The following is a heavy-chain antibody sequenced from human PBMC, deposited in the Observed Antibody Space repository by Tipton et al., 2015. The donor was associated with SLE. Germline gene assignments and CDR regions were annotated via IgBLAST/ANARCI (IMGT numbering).Heavy chain of an antibody. CDR3: AKDGGQTYYGSGEGWYFDY. CDR2: IYSGGSST. Sequence: SLRLSCAASGFTFSSYAMNWVRQAPGKGLEWVSVIYSGGSSTYYADSVKGRFTISRDNSKNTLYLRMNSLRAEDTAVYYCAKDGGQTYYGSGEGWYFDYWGQGTLVTVSS. J-gene: IGHJ4*02. D-gene: IGHD3-10*01. CDR1: GFTFSSYA. V-gene: IGHV3-23*03.